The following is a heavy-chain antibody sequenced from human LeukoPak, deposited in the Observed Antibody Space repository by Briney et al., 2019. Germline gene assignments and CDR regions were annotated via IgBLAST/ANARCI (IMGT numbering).Heavy chain of an antibody. CDR3: AKDQRGTYSRYLDF. J-gene: IGHJ4*02. D-gene: IGHD1-26*01. V-gene: IGHV3-30*02. Sequence: PGGSLRLSCEASGFTFSSYGIHWVRQAPGKGLEWVAFIRYDGTNQYYSDSVEGRFIISRNNAKNTVYLQLHGLRPEDTALYYCAKDQRGTYSRYLDFWGQGTLVTVSS. CDR2: IRYDGTNQ. CDR1: GFTFSSYG.